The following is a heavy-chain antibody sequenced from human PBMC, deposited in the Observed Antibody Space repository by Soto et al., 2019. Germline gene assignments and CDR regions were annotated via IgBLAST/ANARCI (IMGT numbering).Heavy chain of an antibody. Sequence: PSETLSLTCTVSGGSISSSSYYWGWIRQPPGKGLEWIGSIYYSGSTYYNPSLKSRVTISVDTSKNQFSLKLSSVTAADTAVYYCASGYGDYEGYAFDIWGQGTMVTVSS. V-gene: IGHV4-39*01. D-gene: IGHD4-17*01. CDR3: ASGYGDYEGYAFDI. J-gene: IGHJ3*02. CDR1: GGSISSSSYY. CDR2: IYYSGST.